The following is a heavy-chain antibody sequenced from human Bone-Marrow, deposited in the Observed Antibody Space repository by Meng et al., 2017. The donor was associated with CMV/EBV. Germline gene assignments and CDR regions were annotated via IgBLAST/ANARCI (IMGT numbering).Heavy chain of an antibody. V-gene: IGHV3-20*04. D-gene: IGHD3-22*01. Sequence: GGSLRLSCAASGFTFDDYGMSWVRQAPGKGLEWVSGINWNGGSTGYADSVKGRFTISRDNAKNSLYLQMNSLRAEDTAVYYCAKDRYYDSSGWWGQGTLVTVSS. CDR2: INWNGGST. CDR3: AKDRYYDSSGW. CDR1: GFTFDDYG. J-gene: IGHJ4*02.